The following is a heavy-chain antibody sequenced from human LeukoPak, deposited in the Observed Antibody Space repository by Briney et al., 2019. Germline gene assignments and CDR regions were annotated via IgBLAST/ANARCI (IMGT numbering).Heavy chain of an antibody. CDR1: GFTVSSNY. J-gene: IGHJ4*02. CDR2: IYSGGST. D-gene: IGHD5-12*01. Sequence: GGSLRLSCAASGFTVSSNYMSWVRQAPGKGLEWVSVIYSGGSTYYADSVKGRFTISRDNSKSTLYLQMNSLRAEDTAVYYCARDGPSGYGHYFDYWGQGTLVTVSS. V-gene: IGHV3-53*05. CDR3: ARDGPSGYGHYFDY.